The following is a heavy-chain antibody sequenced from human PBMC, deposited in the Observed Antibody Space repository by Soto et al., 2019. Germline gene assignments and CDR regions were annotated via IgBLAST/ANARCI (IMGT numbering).Heavy chain of an antibody. CDR2: IWYDGSNK. D-gene: IGHD3-3*01. J-gene: IGHJ4*02. CDR1: GFTFSSYG. CDR3: ATEKDYTGSGYYFDY. Sequence: QAGGSLRLSCAASGFTFSSYGMHWVRQAPGKGLEWVAVIWYDGSNKYYADSVKGRFTISRDNSKNTLYLQMNSLRAEDTAVYYCATEKDYTGSGYYFDYWGQGTLVTVS. V-gene: IGHV3-33*01.